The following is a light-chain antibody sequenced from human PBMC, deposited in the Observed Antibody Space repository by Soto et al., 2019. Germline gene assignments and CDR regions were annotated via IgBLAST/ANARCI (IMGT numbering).Light chain of an antibody. CDR3: PKYGSSPSR. V-gene: IGKV3-20*01. CDR1: QSVSSSY. J-gene: IGKJ1*01. CDR2: GAA. Sequence: EIVVTQSPGSLSLSPGERATLSCRASQSVSSSYLAWYQQKPGQAPRLLIYGAASRATGIPDSFSGSRSGTDLAITISRLEPADFAVYYCPKYGSSPSRFGQGIKVEIK.